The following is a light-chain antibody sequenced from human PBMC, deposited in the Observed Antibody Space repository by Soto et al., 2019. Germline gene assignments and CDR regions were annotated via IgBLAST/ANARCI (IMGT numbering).Light chain of an antibody. V-gene: IGLV1-40*01. CDR1: SSNIGAGYD. Sequence: QSALTQPPSVSGAPGQRVTISCTGSSSNIGAGYDVHWYQQLPGTAPKLLIYGNSNRPSVIPDRFSGSKSGTSASLAITGLQAEDEADYYCQSYDSRLSAYYVFGTGTKVTVL. J-gene: IGLJ1*01. CDR2: GNS. CDR3: QSYDSRLSAYYV.